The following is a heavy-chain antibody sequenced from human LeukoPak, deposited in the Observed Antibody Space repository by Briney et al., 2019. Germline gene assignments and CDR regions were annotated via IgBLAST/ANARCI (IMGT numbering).Heavy chain of an antibody. CDR3: AKDQKRIAVAGSGDY. Sequence: GGSLRLSCAASGFTFSSYAMTWVRQAPGKGLEWVSAISGSGDSTFHADSVKGRFTISRDNSKNTLSLQMNSLRVEDTAVYYCAKDQKRIAVAGSGDYWGQGTLVTVSS. J-gene: IGHJ4*02. CDR2: ISGSGDST. V-gene: IGHV3-23*01. CDR1: GFTFSSYA. D-gene: IGHD6-19*01.